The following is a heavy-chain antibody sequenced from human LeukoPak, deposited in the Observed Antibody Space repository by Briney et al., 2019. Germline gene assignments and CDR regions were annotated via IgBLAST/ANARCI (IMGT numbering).Heavy chain of an antibody. D-gene: IGHD3-10*01. CDR1: GDSINTYY. Sequence: SETLSLTCTVSGDSINTYYWSWIRQPPGKGLEWIGYIYYRVTSDYNPSLKSRVTMSVDMSTSQISLKLSSVTAADTAVYYCARAVGGDGSGSLWGPGTLVTVSS. J-gene: IGHJ4*02. V-gene: IGHV4-59*01. CDR3: ARAVGGDGSGSL. CDR2: IYYRVTS.